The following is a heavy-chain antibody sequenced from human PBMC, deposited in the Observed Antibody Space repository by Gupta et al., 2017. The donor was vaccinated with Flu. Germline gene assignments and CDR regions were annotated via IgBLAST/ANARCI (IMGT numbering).Heavy chain of an antibody. CDR3: ARGLSDRLGIFDL. Sequence: SGDQLAWIRQVPGKSLEWISYISYTSSTIYYADSVKGRFTISRDNAKNTLYLQMNSLRGGDTARYYCARGLSDRLGIFDLWGQGTQVTVSS. CDR2: ISYTSSTI. J-gene: IGHJ4*02. D-gene: IGHD2-21*02. CDR1: SGDQ. V-gene: IGHV3-11*01.